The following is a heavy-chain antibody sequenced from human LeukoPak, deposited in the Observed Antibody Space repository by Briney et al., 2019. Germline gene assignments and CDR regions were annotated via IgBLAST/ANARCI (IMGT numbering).Heavy chain of an antibody. CDR1: GDSISGYY. CDR3: AREDWHFDY. Sequence: SETLSLTCSVSGDSISGYYWSWIRQPPGKGLEWIGYIYYSGSTNYNPSLKSRVTISVDTSKNQFSLKLSSVTAADTAVYYCAREDWHFDYWGQGTLVTVSS. J-gene: IGHJ4*02. D-gene: IGHD3/OR15-3a*01. CDR2: IYYSGST. V-gene: IGHV4-59*01.